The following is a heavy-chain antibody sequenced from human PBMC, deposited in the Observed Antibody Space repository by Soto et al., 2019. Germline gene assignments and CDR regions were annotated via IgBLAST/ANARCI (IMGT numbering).Heavy chain of an antibody. J-gene: IGHJ4*02. V-gene: IGHV3-21*06. CDR1: GFTYTRYS. CDR2: ISSTTNYI. Sequence: GGSLRLSCAASGFTYTRYSMNWVRQAPGKGLEWVSSISSTTNYIYYGDSMKGRFTISRDNAKNSLYLEMNSLRAEDTAVYYCARESEDLTSSFDYWGQGTLVTVSS. CDR3: ARESEDLTSSFDY.